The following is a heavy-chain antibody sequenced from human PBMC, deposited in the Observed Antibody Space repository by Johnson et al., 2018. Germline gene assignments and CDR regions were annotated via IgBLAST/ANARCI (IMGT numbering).Heavy chain of an antibody. CDR2: INPSTGVT. CDR1: GYTFTHYF. Sequence: QVQLVQSGAEVTKXGASVKVSCKASGYTFTHYFMHWVRQAPVQGLEWVGIINPSTGVTNNAQRFYDRATMTSDTSTGTVYLEVRSLRSEDTACYYCARGSGSAYYYAMDVWGQGTTVTVSS. CDR3: ARGSGSAYYYAMDV. D-gene: IGHD1-26*01. V-gene: IGHV1-46*01. J-gene: IGHJ6*02.